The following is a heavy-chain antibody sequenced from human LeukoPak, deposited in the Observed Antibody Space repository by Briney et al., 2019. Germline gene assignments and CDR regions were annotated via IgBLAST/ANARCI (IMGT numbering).Heavy chain of an antibody. CDR2: IIPILGIA. CDR3: ARQSYYDSSGYYYPSSYGMDV. Sequence: ASVTVSCKASGGTFSSYAISWVRQAPGQGLEWMGRIIPILGIANYAQKFQGRVTITADKSTSTAYMELSSLRSEDTAVYYCARQSYYDSSGYYYPSSYGMDVWGQGTTVTVSS. J-gene: IGHJ6*02. V-gene: IGHV1-69*10. CDR1: GGTFSSYA. D-gene: IGHD3-22*01.